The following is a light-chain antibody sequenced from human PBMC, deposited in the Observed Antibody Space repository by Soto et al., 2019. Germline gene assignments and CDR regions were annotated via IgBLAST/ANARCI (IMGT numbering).Light chain of an antibody. CDR3: QQFDGYPLT. J-gene: IGKJ4*01. CDR2: DAS. Sequence: DIQMTQSPSTLSASVGDRVTITCRASQSISSWLAWYQQKPGKAPKLLIYDASSLESGVPSRFSGSGSGTEFTLTIGSLQPDDFAIYYCQQFDGYPLTFGGGTKVDIK. CDR1: QSISSW. V-gene: IGKV1-5*01.